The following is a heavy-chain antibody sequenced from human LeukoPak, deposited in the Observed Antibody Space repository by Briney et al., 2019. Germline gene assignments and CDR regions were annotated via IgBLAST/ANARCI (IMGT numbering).Heavy chain of an antibody. Sequence: ASVKVSCKASGYAFTGYYIHWVRQAPGQGLEWMGWINPNSGGTKYAQKFQGRVTMTRDTYITTAYMGQSRLRSDDAAVYYCAKGRVVAGSKSLTYHWFDPWGQGTLVTVPS. D-gene: IGHD6-19*01. CDR3: AKGRVVAGSKSLTYHWFDP. CDR1: GYAFTGYY. V-gene: IGHV1-2*02. CDR2: INPNSGGT. J-gene: IGHJ5*02.